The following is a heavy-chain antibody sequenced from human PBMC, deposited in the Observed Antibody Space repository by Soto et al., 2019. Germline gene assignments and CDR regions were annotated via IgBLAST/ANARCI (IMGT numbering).Heavy chain of an antibody. Sequence: QITLNESGSTPVKPRQTLTLTCTFSGFSLTTSGVGVGWIRQSPGKAPEWLALIYWDDDKRYSPSLKSRLTITKDTSKNQVVLTMADLDPADTATYYCAHRVLRTVFGLVTTTAIYFDFWGQGTPVAVSS. CDR2: IYWDDDK. V-gene: IGHV2-5*02. CDR1: GFSLTTSGVG. CDR3: AHRVLRTVFGLVTTTAIYFDF. J-gene: IGHJ4*02. D-gene: IGHD3-3*01.